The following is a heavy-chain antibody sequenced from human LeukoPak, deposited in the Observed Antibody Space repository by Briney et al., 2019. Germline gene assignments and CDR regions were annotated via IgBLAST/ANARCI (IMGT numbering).Heavy chain of an antibody. V-gene: IGHV1-69*13. CDR2: IIPIFGTA. J-gene: IGHJ1*01. D-gene: IGHD3-22*01. Sequence: SLKVSCKASGGTFSSYAISWVRQAPGQGLEWMGGIIPIFGTANYAQKFQGRVTITADESTSTAYMELSSLRSEDTAVYYCARRYYYDSSRGFQHWGQGTLVTVSS. CDR1: GGTFSSYA. CDR3: ARRYYYDSSRGFQH.